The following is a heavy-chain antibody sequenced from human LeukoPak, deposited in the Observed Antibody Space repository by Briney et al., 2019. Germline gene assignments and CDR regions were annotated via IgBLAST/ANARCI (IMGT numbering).Heavy chain of an antibody. J-gene: IGHJ4*02. CDR3: ARTEALSGTPLAH. CDR2: ITPLLGKT. V-gene: IGHV1-69*01. D-gene: IGHD1-7*01. CDR1: GGGFSSYL. Sequence: SVKVSCKASGGGFSSYLFTWVRQARGQGLEWMGGITPLLGKTSNAERFQGRVTITADEATRTVYMELSSLRSEDTAVYYCARTEALSGTPLAHWGQGTLVTVSS.